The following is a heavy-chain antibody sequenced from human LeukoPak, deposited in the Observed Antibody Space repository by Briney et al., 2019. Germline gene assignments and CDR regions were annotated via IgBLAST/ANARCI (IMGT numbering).Heavy chain of an antibody. CDR3: LRDAQRPRLTPDY. J-gene: IGHJ4*02. V-gene: IGHV1-18*01. CDR1: GYTFNTYG. Sequence: ASVKVSCKASGYTFNTYGISWVRQAPGQGLEWMGWISTYNGDTSYVQNLQGRVTMTTDISTSTAYMELMSLRSDDTAVYYCLRDAQRPRLTPDYWGQGTLVTVSS. D-gene: IGHD6-25*01. CDR2: ISTYNGDT.